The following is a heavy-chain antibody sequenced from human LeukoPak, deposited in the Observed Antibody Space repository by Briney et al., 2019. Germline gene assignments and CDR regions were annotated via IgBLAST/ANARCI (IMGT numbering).Heavy chain of an antibody. CDR3: TRDELGGGQTPY. CDR1: GGSISSSNW. V-gene: IGHV4-4*02. D-gene: IGHD4-23*01. Sequence: SETLSPTCAVSGGSISSSNWWSWVRQPPGKGLEWIGEIYHSGSTNYNPSLKSRVTISVDKSKNQFSLKLSSVTAADTAVYYCTRDELGGGQTPYWGQGTLVTVSS. J-gene: IGHJ4*02. CDR2: IYHSGST.